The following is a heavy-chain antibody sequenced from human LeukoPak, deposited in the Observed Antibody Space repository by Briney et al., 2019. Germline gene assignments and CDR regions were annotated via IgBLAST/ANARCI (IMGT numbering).Heavy chain of an antibody. CDR3: ARTEGYYTDFDY. CDR2: ISYDGSNK. V-gene: IGHV3-30-3*01. J-gene: IGHJ4*02. Sequence: GGSLRLSCAASGLTFSSYAMHWVRQAPGKGLEWVAVISYDGSNKYYADSVKGRFTISRDNSKNTLYLQMNSLRAEDTAVYYCARTEGYYTDFDYWGQGTLVTVSS. D-gene: IGHD3-3*01. CDR1: GLTFSSYA.